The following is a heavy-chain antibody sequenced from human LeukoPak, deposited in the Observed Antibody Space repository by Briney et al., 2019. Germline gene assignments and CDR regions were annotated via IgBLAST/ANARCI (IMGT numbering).Heavy chain of an antibody. CDR2: ISAYNGNT. Sequence: ASVKVSCKASGYTFTSYGISWVRQAPGQGLEWMGWISAYNGNTNYAQKLQGRVTMTTDTSTSTAYMELRSLRSDDTAVYYCARGRGAAAAHDGEGAAFDIWGQGTMVTVSS. CDR3: ARGRGAAAAHDGEGAAFDI. CDR1: GYTFTSYG. D-gene: IGHD6-13*01. J-gene: IGHJ3*02. V-gene: IGHV1-18*01.